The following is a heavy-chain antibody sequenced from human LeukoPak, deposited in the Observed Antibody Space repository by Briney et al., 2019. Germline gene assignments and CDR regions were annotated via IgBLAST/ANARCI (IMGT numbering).Heavy chain of an antibody. V-gene: IGHV4-31*03. J-gene: IGHJ4*02. CDR2: ISYSGST. D-gene: IGHD5-24*01. CDR1: GCFISSGGYY. CDR3: AWKRDGYNYGFDY. Sequence: PSQTLSLTCTVCGCFISSGGYYWSWIRRHPGKGLEGIGYISYSGSTIYNPSLKSRVTISIDTSKNQFSLKLSSMTAADTAVYFCAWKRDGYNYGFDYWGQGTLVTGSS.